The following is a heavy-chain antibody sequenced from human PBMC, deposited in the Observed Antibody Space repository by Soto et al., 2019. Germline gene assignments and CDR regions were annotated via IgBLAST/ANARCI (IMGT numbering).Heavy chain of an antibody. D-gene: IGHD2-2*01. V-gene: IGHV3-72*01. Sequence: GGSLRLSCAASGFTFSDHYMDWVRQAPGKGLEWVGRTRSKANSYTTEYAASVKGRFTISRDDSKNSLYLQMNSLKTEDTAVYYCARTQYQLPKNAFDIWGQGTMVTVSS. J-gene: IGHJ3*02. CDR3: ARTQYQLPKNAFDI. CDR2: TRSKANSYTT. CDR1: GFTFSDHY.